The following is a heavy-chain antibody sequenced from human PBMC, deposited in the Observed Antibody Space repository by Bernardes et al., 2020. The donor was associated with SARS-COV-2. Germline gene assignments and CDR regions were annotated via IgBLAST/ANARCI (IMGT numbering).Heavy chain of an antibody. V-gene: IGHV4-34*01. D-gene: IGHD5-12*01. CDR1: GGSFRGYY. CDR2: INHSGST. J-gene: IGHJ4*02. Sequence: SETLSLTCAVYGGSFRGYYWSWMRQPPGKVLEWIGEINHSGSTNYNPSLKSRVTISVETSKNQFPLKLSSVTAADTAVYYCARGRVDFPFDYWGQGTLVNVSS. CDR3: ARGRVDFPFDY.